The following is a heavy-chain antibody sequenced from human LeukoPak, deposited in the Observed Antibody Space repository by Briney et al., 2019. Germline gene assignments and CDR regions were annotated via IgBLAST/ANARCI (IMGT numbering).Heavy chain of an antibody. Sequence: GGSLRLSCAASGFTFSSYAMHWVRQAPGKGLEWVAVISYDGSNKYYADSVKGRFTISRDNSKNTLYLQTNSLRAEDTAVYYCAKPQWELFYFDYWGQGTLVTVSS. J-gene: IGHJ4*02. D-gene: IGHD1-26*01. CDR1: GFTFSSYA. CDR2: ISYDGSNK. V-gene: IGHV3-30-3*02. CDR3: AKPQWELFYFDY.